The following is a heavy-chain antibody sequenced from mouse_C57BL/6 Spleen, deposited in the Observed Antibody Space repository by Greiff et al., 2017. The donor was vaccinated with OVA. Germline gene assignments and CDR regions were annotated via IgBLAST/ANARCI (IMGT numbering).Heavy chain of an antibody. CDR3: ARSVPCAY. CDR2: IYPGDGDT. V-gene: IGHV1-82*01. J-gene: IGHJ3*01. Sequence: VQLQQSGPELVKPGASVKISCKASGYAFSSSWMNWVKQRPGKGLEWIGRIYPGDGDTNYNGKFKGKATLTADKSSSTAYMQLSSLTSEDSAVYFCARSVPCAYWGQGTLVTVSA. CDR1: GYAFSSSW.